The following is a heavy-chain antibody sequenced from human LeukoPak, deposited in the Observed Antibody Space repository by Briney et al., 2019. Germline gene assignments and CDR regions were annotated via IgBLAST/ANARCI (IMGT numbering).Heavy chain of an antibody. J-gene: IGHJ4*02. Sequence: PGGSVRLSCAASGFTFGSYWMNWVRQAPGKGLEWVANIKQDGSDKYYVDSVKGRFTISRDNAKISLFLQMNSLRAEDTAVYYCARGYGDSIHFDYWGQGTLVTVSS. CDR1: GFTFGSYW. V-gene: IGHV3-7*04. CDR2: IKQDGSDK. CDR3: ARGYGDSIHFDY. D-gene: IGHD4-17*01.